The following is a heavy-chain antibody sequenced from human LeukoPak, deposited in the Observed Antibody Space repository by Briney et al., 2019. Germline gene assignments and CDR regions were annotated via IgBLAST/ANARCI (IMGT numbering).Heavy chain of an antibody. CDR3: ARGYGRYDSGSYHFDY. J-gene: IGHJ4*02. CDR1: GFTFSGYS. D-gene: IGHD3-10*01. V-gene: IGHV3-48*02. CDR2: ISSGGTTI. Sequence: PGGSLRLSCAASGFTFSGYSMNWVRQAPGKGLEWLSYISSGGTTIYSADSVKGRFTISRDNAKNALYLQMNSLRDEDTAVYYCARGYGRYDSGSYHFDYWGQGTLVTVSS.